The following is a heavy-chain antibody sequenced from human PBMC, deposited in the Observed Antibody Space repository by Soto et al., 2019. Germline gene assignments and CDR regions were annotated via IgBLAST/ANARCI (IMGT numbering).Heavy chain of an antibody. Sequence: QVQLVESGGGVVQPGRSLRLSCAASGFTFSSYGMHWVRQAPGKGLEWVAVISYDGSNKYYADSVTGRFTISRDNSKNTLYLQMNSLRAEDTAVYYCAKETNGELLAFDYWGQGTLVTVSS. V-gene: IGHV3-30*18. J-gene: IGHJ4*02. CDR2: ISYDGSNK. D-gene: IGHD3-10*01. CDR3: AKETNGELLAFDY. CDR1: GFTFSSYG.